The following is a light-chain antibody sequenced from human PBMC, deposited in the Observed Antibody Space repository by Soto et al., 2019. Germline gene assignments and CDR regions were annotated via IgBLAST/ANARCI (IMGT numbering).Light chain of an antibody. CDR2: WAS. V-gene: IGKV4-1*01. CDR3: QQYYSTPQT. J-gene: IGKJ1*01. Sequence: DIVMTQSPDSLAVSLGERATINCKSSQSVLYSSNNKNYLAWYQQKPGQPPKLLIYWASTRESVVPDRFSGSGSGTDFTLTIRSLQAEDVAVYYCQQYYSTPQTFGQGTKVEIK. CDR1: QSVLYSSNNKNY.